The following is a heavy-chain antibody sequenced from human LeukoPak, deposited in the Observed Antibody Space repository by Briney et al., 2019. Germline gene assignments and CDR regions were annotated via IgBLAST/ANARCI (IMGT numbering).Heavy chain of an antibody. CDR3: ARNGAAGSPNRFFSWFDP. D-gene: IGHD6-13*01. Sequence: GESLKISCKGSGYSVSTYWIGWVRQMPGKGLEWIGPIYPGDSGTRYSPSFQGQVTFSVEKAISTAYLQWSSLKASDTAMYYCARNGAAGSPNRFFSWFDPWGQGTLVTVSS. J-gene: IGHJ5*02. CDR2: IYPGDSGT. CDR1: GYSVSTYW. V-gene: IGHV5-51*01.